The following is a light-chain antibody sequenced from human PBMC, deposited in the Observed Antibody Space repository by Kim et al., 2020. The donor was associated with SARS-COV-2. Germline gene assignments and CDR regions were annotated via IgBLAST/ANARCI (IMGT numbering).Light chain of an antibody. CDR1: QSISSF. CDR2: DVS. J-gene: IGKJ3*01. V-gene: IGKV3-11*01. CDR3: QQRTNWPPIFT. Sequence: PGERATLSCRASQSISSFLAWYQQRPGQAPRLLIYDVSNRATGIPARFSGSGSGTDFTLTISSLEPEDFAVYYCQQRTNWPPIFTFGPGTKVDIK.